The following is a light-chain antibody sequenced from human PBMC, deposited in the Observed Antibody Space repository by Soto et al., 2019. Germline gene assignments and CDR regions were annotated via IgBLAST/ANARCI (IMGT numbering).Light chain of an antibody. CDR3: VLYMGSGIPV. Sequence: QTVVTQEPSFSVSPGGTVTLTCGLTSGSVSTTYSPSWYQQTPGQAPRTLIYSTNTRSSGVPDRFSGSILGDKAALTITGAQADDESDYYCVLYMGSGIPVFGGGTKVTVL. J-gene: IGLJ3*02. CDR2: STN. CDR1: SGSVSTTYS. V-gene: IGLV8-61*01.